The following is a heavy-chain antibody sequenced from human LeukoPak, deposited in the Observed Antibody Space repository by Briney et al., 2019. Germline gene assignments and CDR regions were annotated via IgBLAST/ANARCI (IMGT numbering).Heavy chain of an antibody. V-gene: IGHV4-59*12. Sequence: NTSETLSLTCTVSGGSISSYYWSWIRQPPGKGLEWIGYIYYSGSTNYNPSLKSRVTMSVDTSKNQFSLKLSSVTAADTAVYYCAGGLAAVDDWGQGTLVAVSS. CDR1: GGSISSYY. J-gene: IGHJ4*02. D-gene: IGHD6-13*01. CDR3: AGGLAAVDD. CDR2: IYYSGST.